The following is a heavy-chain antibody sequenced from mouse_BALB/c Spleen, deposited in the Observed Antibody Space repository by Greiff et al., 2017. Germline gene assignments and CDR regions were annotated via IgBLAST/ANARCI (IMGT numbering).Heavy chain of an antibody. J-gene: IGHJ1*01. CDR1: GYSITSDYA. CDR2: ISYSGST. Sequence: DVQLQESGPGLVKPSQSLSLTCTVTGYSITSDYAWNWIRQFPGNKLEWMGYISYSGSTSYNPSLKSRISITRDTSKNQFFLQLNSVTTEDTATYYCARPPYRGDWYFDVWGAGTTVTVSS. V-gene: IGHV3-2*02. CDR3: ARPPYRGDWYFDV.